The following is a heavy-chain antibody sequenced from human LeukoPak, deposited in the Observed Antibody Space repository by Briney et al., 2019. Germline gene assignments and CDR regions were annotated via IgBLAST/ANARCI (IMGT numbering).Heavy chain of an antibody. D-gene: IGHD2-15*01. CDR2: IYYSGST. Sequence: SSETLSLTCTVSGGSISSSGYYWGWIRQPPGKGLEWIASIYYSGSTYYNPSLKSRVTISVDTSKNQLSLKLSSLTAADTAVYYCARVSSPGYYYYYMDVWGKGTTVTVSS. V-gene: IGHV4-39*01. CDR3: ARVSSPGYYYYYMDV. CDR1: GGSISSSGYY. J-gene: IGHJ6*03.